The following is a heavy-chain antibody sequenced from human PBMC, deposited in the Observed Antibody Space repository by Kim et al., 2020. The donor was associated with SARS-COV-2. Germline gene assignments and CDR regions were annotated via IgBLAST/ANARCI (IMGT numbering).Heavy chain of an antibody. J-gene: IGHJ5*02. CDR1: GGSISSYY. CDR3: ARGAGITSFGVFIIGRFDP. V-gene: IGHV4-59*13. Sequence: SETLSLTCTVSGGSISSYYWSWIRQPPGKGLEWIGHIYYIGSTNYNPSLKSRVTLSVDTSKNQFSLTLSSVTAPDTDVYYCARGAGITSFGVFIIGRFDPWGQRKLVTVS. CDR2: IYYIGST. D-gene: IGHD3-3*01.